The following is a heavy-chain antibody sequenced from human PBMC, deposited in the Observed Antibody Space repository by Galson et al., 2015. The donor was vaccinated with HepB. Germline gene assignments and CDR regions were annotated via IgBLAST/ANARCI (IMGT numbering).Heavy chain of an antibody. D-gene: IGHD3-3*01. CDR1: GFTFSDYY. V-gene: IGHV3-11*06. Sequence: SLRLSCAASGFTFSDYYMSWIRQAPGKGLEWVSYISSSSSYTNYADSVKGRFTISRDNAKNSLYLQMNSLRAEDTAVYYCARDHGDYDFWSGPLADWGQGTLVTVSS. J-gene: IGHJ4*02. CDR3: ARDHGDYDFWSGPLAD. CDR2: ISSSSSYT.